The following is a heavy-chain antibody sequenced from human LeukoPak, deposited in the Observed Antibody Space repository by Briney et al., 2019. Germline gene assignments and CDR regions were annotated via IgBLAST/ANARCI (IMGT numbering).Heavy chain of an antibody. CDR1: GFTFSSYS. D-gene: IGHD3-22*01. J-gene: IGHJ4*02. CDR3: ARSPPGYYYDSSGCDY. CDR2: ISSSSSYI. V-gene: IGHV3-21*01. Sequence: GGSLRLSCAASGFTFSSYSMNWVRQAPGKGLEWVSSISSSSSYIYYADSVKGRFTISRDNAKNSLYLQMNSLRAEDTAVYYCARSPPGYYYDSSGCDYWGQGTLVAVSS.